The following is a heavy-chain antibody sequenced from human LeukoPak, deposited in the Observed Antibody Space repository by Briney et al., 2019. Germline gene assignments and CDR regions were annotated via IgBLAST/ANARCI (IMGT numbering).Heavy chain of an antibody. Sequence: KAGGSLRLSCAASGFTFSSCGMHWVRQAPGKGLEWVAFIRYDGTNKYYADSVKGRFTISRDNSKNTLYLQRNSLRAEDTAVYYCAKDAQAVPAYFDYWGQGTLVTVSS. CDR1: GFTFSSCG. CDR2: IRYDGTNK. V-gene: IGHV3-30*02. D-gene: IGHD6-19*01. J-gene: IGHJ4*02. CDR3: AKDAQAVPAYFDY.